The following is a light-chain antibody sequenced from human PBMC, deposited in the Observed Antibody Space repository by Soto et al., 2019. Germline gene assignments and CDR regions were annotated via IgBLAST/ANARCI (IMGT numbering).Light chain of an antibody. CDR2: KAS. CDR1: QSVSSW. V-gene: IGKV1-5*03. J-gene: IGKJ1*01. CDR3: QQYNSFPWT. Sequence: DIQMTQSPSTLSASVGDRVSITCRASQSVSSWLAWYQHKPGKAPKLLIYKASTLETGVPSRFSGTASGTEFTLTISSLQPDDFATYYCQQYNSFPWTFGQGTKVDIK.